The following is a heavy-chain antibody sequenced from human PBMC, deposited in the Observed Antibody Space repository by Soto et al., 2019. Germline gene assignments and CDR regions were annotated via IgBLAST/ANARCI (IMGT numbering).Heavy chain of an antibody. D-gene: IGHD6-19*01. J-gene: IGHJ5*02. CDR1: GGSISSGGYY. V-gene: IGHV4-31*03. CDR3: ARIYSSGWYRRWFDP. CDR2: IYYSGST. Sequence: SETLSLTCTVSGGSISSGGYYWSWIRQHPGKGLEWIGYIYYSGSTYYNPSLKSRVTISVDTSKNQFSLKLSSVTAADTAVYYCARIYSSGWYRRWFDPWGQGTLVTVSS.